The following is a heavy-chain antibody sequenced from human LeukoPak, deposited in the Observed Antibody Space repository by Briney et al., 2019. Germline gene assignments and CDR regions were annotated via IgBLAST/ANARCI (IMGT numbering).Heavy chain of an antibody. CDR1: GGSISSYY. CDR2: IYYSGST. D-gene: IGHD6-13*01. Sequence: SETLSLTCTVSGGSISSYYWSWIRQPPGKGLEWIGYIYYSGSTNCNPSLKSRVTISVDTSKNQFSLKLSSVTAADTAVYYCARGGRSSWYYKRGGKYYFDYWGQGTLVTVSS. CDR3: ARGGRSSWYYKRGGKYYFDY. V-gene: IGHV4-59*01. J-gene: IGHJ4*02.